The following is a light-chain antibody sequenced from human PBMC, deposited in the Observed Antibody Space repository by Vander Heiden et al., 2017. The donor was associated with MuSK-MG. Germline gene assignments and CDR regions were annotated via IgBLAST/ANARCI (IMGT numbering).Light chain of an antibody. J-gene: IGKJ3*01. CDR2: GAS. Sequence: IVLTPSPGTLSLSPGERATLSCRASQSVTSSYLAWPQQTPGQAPKLLIYGASSRSPGIPDRFSGRGSGTDFSLTINMLEPEDFAVSCCRQDGTAPFTFGHGTKVDIK. CDR1: QSVTSSY. V-gene: IGKV3-20*01. CDR3: RQDGTAPFT.